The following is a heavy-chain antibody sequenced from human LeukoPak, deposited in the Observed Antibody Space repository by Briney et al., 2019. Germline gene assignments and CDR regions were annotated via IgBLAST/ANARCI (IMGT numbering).Heavy chain of an antibody. V-gene: IGHV4-39*01. CDR1: GGSISSSSYY. Sequence: SETLSLTCTVSGGSISSSSYYWGWIRRPPGKGLEWIGSIHYSGSTNYNPSLKSRVTISVDTSKNQFSLKLSSVTAADTAVYYCARQSRGIIDYWGQGTLVTVSS. CDR2: IHYSGST. J-gene: IGHJ4*02. CDR3: ARQSRGIIDY. D-gene: IGHD1-14*01.